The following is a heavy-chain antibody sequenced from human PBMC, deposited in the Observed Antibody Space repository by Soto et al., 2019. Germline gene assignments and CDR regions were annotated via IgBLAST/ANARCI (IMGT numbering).Heavy chain of an antibody. Sequence: SLRLSCEASGFTFNTYSMHWVRQPPGKGLEWLAAIWYDGTQKYYADSVKGRFIISRDNSKKTLYLEMNSLRAEDTAVYYCARAGGTTVTGLWHFDSWGQGTLVTVPS. D-gene: IGHD4-17*01. CDR1: GFTFNTYS. V-gene: IGHV3-33*01. CDR3: ARAGGTTVTGLWHFDS. J-gene: IGHJ4*02. CDR2: IWYDGTQK.